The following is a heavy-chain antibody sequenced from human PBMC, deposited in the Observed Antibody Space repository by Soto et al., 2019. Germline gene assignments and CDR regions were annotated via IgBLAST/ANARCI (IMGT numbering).Heavy chain of an antibody. CDR3: ASLFSGYYYYYGMDV. CDR2: INPSGGST. CDR1: GHTFTSYY. J-gene: IGHJ6*02. D-gene: IGHD5-12*01. V-gene: IGHV1-46*01. Sequence: ASVKVSCKASGHTFTSYYMHWVRQAPGQGLEWMGIINPSGGSTSYAQKFQGRVTMTRDTSTSTVYMELSSLRSEDAAVYYCASLFSGYYYYYGMDVWGQGTTVTVSS.